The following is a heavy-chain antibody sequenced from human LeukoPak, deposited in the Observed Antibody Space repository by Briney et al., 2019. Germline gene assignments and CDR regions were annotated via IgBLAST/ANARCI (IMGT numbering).Heavy chain of an antibody. J-gene: IGHJ5*02. CDR3: AKARGCYDSSGYYFFPRGFDP. V-gene: IGHV3-23*01. Sequence: GGSLRLSCAASGFTFSSYAMSGVRQAPGKGLEWVSAISGSGGSTYYADSVKGRFTISRDNSKNTLYLQMNSLRAEDTAVYYCAKARGCYDSSGYYFFPRGFDPWGQGTLVTVSS. D-gene: IGHD3-22*01. CDR1: GFTFSSYA. CDR2: ISGSGGST.